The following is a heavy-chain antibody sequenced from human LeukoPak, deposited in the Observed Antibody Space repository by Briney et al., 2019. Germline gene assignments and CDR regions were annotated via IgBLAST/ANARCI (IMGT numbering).Heavy chain of an antibody. J-gene: IGHJ3*01. Sequence: GGSLRLSCSASGFTFSSYAMHWVRQAPGKGLEYVSGISSNGGSVYADSVKGRFTTSRDNSKNTLFLQMSSLRAEDTAVYYCVALWFQIKAVPWGKGTMVPVSS. CDR1: GFTFSSYA. D-gene: IGHD2-21*01. CDR2: ISSNGGS. CDR3: VALWFQIKAVP. V-gene: IGHV3-64D*06.